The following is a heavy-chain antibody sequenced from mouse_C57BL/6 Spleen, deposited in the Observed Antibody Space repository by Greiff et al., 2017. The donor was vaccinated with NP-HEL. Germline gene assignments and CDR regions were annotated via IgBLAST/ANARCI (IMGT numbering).Heavy chain of an antibody. D-gene: IGHD2-5*01. V-gene: IGHV5-17*01. CDR2: ISSGSSII. CDR3: ERFSNPYWYFDV. Sequence: EVQRVESGGGLVKPGGSLKLSCAASGFTFSDYGMHWVRQAPEKGLEWVAYISSGSSIIYYVDTVKGRFAISRDNAKNTLFLQMTSLRSENTAMYYCERFSNPYWYFDVWGTGTTVTGTS. CDR1: GFTFSDYG. J-gene: IGHJ1*03.